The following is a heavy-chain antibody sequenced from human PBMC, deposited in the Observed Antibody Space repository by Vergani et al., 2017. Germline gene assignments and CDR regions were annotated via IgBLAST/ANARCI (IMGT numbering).Heavy chain of an antibody. CDR2: IIPILGIA. Sequence: QVQLVQSGAEVKKPGSSVKVSCKASGGTFSSYTISWVRQAPGQGLEWMGRIIPILGIANYAQKFQGRVTITADKSTSTAYMELSRLRSDDTAVYYCARAYSTMVRGVMGVYWGQGTLVTVSS. CDR3: ARAYSTMVRGVMGVY. V-gene: IGHV1-69*02. J-gene: IGHJ4*02. D-gene: IGHD3-10*01. CDR1: GGTFSSYT.